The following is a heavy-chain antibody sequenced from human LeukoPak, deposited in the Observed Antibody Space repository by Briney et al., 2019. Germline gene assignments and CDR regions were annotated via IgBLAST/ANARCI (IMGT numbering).Heavy chain of an antibody. CDR1: GYTFTGYY. CDR3: ARDYGGNSIWGFDY. Sequence: ASVKVSCKASGYTFTGYYMHWVRQAPGQGLEWMGWINPNSGGINYAQKFQGRVTMTRDTSISTAYMELSRLRSDDTAVYYCARDYGGNSIWGFDYWGQGTLVTVSS. CDR2: INPNSGGI. D-gene: IGHD4-23*01. J-gene: IGHJ4*02. V-gene: IGHV1-2*02.